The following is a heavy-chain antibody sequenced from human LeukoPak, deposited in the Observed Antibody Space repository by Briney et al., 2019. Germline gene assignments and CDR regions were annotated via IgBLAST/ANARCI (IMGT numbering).Heavy chain of an antibody. CDR1: GYTFTRYG. V-gene: IGHV1-18*04. CDR3: AREALGYCSSTSCYVWFDP. Sequence: GASVPVSCQASGYTFTRYGIRWVRQAPGQGLEWMGWISAYNGNTNYAQKLQGRRTMTTDTSSSTAYMELRSLRSDDTAVYYCAREALGYCSSTSCYVWFDPWGQGTLVTVSS. D-gene: IGHD2-2*01. J-gene: IGHJ5*02. CDR2: ISAYNGNT.